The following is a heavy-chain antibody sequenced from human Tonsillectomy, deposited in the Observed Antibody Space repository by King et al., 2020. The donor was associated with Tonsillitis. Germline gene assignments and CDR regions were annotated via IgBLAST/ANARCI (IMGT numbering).Heavy chain of an antibody. CDR2: IRSKAYGGTT. D-gene: IGHD1-26*01. J-gene: IGHJ6*03. CDR1: GFTFGDYG. V-gene: IGHV3-49*03. CDR3: TRDLSGTYGDYYYYMDV. Sequence: VQLVESGGGLVQPGRSLRLSCTASGFTFGDYGMSWFRQAPGKGLEWVGCIRSKAYGGTTEYAASVKGRFTISRDDSKSIAYLQMNSLKTEDTAVYYCTRDLSGTYGDYYYYMDVWGKGTTVTVSS.